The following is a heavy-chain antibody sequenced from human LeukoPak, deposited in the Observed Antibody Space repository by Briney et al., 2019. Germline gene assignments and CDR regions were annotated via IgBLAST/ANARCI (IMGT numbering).Heavy chain of an antibody. CDR3: AKDRTYPYYYDSSDY. J-gene: IGHJ4*02. Sequence: PGGSLRLSCAASGFTVSSNYMSWVRQAPGKGLEWVSAISGSGGSTYYADSVKGRFTISRDNSKNTLYLQMNSLRAEDTAVYYCAKDRTYPYYYDSSDYWGQGTLVTVSS. V-gene: IGHV3-23*01. D-gene: IGHD3-22*01. CDR2: ISGSGGST. CDR1: GFTVSSNY.